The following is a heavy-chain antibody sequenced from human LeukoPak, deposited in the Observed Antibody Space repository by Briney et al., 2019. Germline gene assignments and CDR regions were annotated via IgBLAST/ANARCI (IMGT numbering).Heavy chain of an antibody. V-gene: IGHV3-23*01. J-gene: IGHJ4*02. CDR1: VFTFSGYS. CDR2: ISGSGGST. CDR3: AKTRGYSGYDSFDY. D-gene: IGHD5-12*01. Sequence: PGGSLRLSCAASVFTFSGYSMSWVRQAPGKGLEWVSAISGSGGSTYYADSVKGRFTISRDNSKNTLYLQMNSLRAEDTAVYYCAKTRGYSGYDSFDYWGQGTLVIVSS.